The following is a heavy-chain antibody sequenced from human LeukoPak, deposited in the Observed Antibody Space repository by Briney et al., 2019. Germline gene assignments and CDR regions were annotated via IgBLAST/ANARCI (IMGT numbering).Heavy chain of an antibody. Sequence: GGSLRLSCAASGFTLSSYAMSWVRQPPGKGRDWVSAISDTGNTYHADSVKGRFTISRDNAKNSLYLQMNSLRAEDTAVYYCARASPYSSGWYAGDYYYMDVWGKGTTVTISS. CDR3: ARASPYSSGWYAGDYYYMDV. V-gene: IGHV3-23*01. CDR1: GFTLSSYA. J-gene: IGHJ6*03. D-gene: IGHD6-19*01. CDR2: ISDTGNT.